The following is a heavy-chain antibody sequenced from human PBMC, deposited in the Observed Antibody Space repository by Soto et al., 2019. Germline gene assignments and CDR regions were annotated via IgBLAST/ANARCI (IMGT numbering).Heavy chain of an antibody. Sequence: SETLSLTCIVSNGSISSRSSYWGWIRQTPGKGLEWIGSIYYIGNTYYNPSLKSRVTISVDTSKTQFSLKLSSVTAADTAVYYCASSLTYYYDSSGQTFDYWGQGTLVTVSS. CDR2: IYYIGNT. V-gene: IGHV4-39*07. CDR1: NGSISSRSSY. J-gene: IGHJ4*02. D-gene: IGHD3-22*01. CDR3: ASSLTYYYDSSGQTFDY.